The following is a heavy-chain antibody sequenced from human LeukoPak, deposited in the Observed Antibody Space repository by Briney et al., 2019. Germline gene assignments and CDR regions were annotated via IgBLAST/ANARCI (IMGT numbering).Heavy chain of an antibody. J-gene: IGHJ4*02. D-gene: IGHD6-13*01. CDR3: ARARPPDYSSGWYTFDY. V-gene: IGHV3-48*03. CDR1: GFTFSSYE. CDR2: ISSSGRTI. Sequence: GGSLRLSCAVSGFTFSSYEMNWVRQAPGKGLERVSYISSSGRTIYYADSVKGRFTISRDNAKNSLDLQMNSLRAEDTAVYYCARARPPDYSSGWYTFDYWGQGTLVTVSS.